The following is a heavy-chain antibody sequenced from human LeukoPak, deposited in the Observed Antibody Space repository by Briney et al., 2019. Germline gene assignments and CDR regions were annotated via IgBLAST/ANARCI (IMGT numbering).Heavy chain of an antibody. CDR2: IWYDGSNK. J-gene: IGHJ4*02. Sequence: GGSLRLSCAAPGFTFSSYGMHWVRQAPGKGLEWVAVIWYDGSNKYYADSVKGRFTISRDNSKNTLYLQMNSLRAEDTAVYYCARGRPYYYDSSGSLLDYWGQGTLVTVSS. CDR3: ARGRPYYYDSSGSLLDY. V-gene: IGHV3-33*01. CDR1: GFTFSSYG. D-gene: IGHD3-22*01.